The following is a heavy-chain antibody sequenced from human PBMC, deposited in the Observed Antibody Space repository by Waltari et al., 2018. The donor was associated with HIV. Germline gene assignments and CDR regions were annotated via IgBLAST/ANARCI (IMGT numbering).Heavy chain of an antibody. CDR3: ARVGSTSVAGGYYGMDV. CDR2: IYYSGST. J-gene: IGHJ6*02. D-gene: IGHD6-19*01. Sequence: QLQLQESGPGLVKPSETLSLTCPVSGGSISSSSYYWGWIRQPPGKGLEWIGSIYYSGSTYYNPSLKSRVTISVDTSKNQFSLKLSSVTAADTAVYYCARVGSTSVAGGYYGMDVWGQGTTVTVSS. V-gene: IGHV4-39*07. CDR1: GGSISSSSYY.